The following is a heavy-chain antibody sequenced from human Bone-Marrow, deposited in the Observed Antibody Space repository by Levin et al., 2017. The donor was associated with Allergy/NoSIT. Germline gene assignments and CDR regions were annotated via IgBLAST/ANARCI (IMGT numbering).Heavy chain of an antibody. CDR1: GYTFTSYD. J-gene: IGHJ6*02. Sequence: EASVKVSCKASGYTFTSYDINWVRQATGQGLEWMGWMNPNSGNTGYAQKFQGRVTMTRNTSISTAYMELSSLRSEDTAVYYCARGRVTMVRGRYHPRERYYYGMDVWGQGTTVTVSS. D-gene: IGHD3-10*01. CDR2: MNPNSGNT. V-gene: IGHV1-8*01. CDR3: ARGRVTMVRGRYHPRERYYYGMDV.